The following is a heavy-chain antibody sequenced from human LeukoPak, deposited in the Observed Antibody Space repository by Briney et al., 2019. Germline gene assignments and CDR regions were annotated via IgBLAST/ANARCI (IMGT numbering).Heavy chain of an antibody. CDR3: ARGRINYYYYGMDV. Sequence: PSETLSLTCTVSGGSISSGGYYWSWIRQHPGKGLEWIGYIYYSGSTYYNPSLKSRVTISVDTSKNQFSLKLSSVTAADTAVYYCARGRINYYYYGMDVWGQGTTVTVSS. CDR2: IYYSGST. D-gene: IGHD2/OR15-2a*01. CDR1: GGSISSGGYY. V-gene: IGHV4-31*03. J-gene: IGHJ6*02.